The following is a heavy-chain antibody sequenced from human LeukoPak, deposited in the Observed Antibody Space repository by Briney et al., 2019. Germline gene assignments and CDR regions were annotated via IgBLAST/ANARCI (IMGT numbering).Heavy chain of an antibody. CDR1: GFTFSSYS. CDR2: ISSSSSTI. V-gene: IGHV3-48*01. CDR3: ARDIYSSGWYYYYYGMDV. D-gene: IGHD6-19*01. Sequence: GGSLRLSCAASGFTFSSYSMNWVRQAPGKGLEWVSYISSSSSTIYYADSVKGRFTISRDNSKNTLYLQMNSLRAEDTAVYYCARDIYSSGWYYYYYGMDVWGQGTTVTVSS. J-gene: IGHJ6*02.